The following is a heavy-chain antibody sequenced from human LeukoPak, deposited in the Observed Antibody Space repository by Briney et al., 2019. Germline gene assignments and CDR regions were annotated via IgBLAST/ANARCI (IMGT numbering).Heavy chain of an antibody. V-gene: IGHV1-24*01. D-gene: IGHD3-9*01. CDR1: GYTLTELS. J-gene: IGHJ3*02. Sequence: ASVKVSCKVSGYTLTELSMHWVRQAPGKGLEWMGGFDPEDGETIYAQKFQGRDTMTEDTSTDTAYMELSSLRSEDTAVYYCATDRALRYFDTDAFDIWGQGTMVTVSS. CDR3: ATDRALRYFDTDAFDI. CDR2: FDPEDGET.